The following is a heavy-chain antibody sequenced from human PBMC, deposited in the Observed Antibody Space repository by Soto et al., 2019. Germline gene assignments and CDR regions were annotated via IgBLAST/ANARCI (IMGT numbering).Heavy chain of an antibody. Sequence: EVQLVESGGGLVQPGRSLRLSCAASGFTFDDYAMHWVRQAPGKGLEWVSGISWNSDSIAYADSVKGRFTISRDNAKNSLYLQMNSLRAEDTALYYCAREVRTSGWFRRLDSWGQGILVTVSS. CDR3: AREVRTSGWFRRLDS. V-gene: IGHV3-9*01. CDR1: GFTFDDYA. CDR2: ISWNSDSI. J-gene: IGHJ4*02. D-gene: IGHD6-19*01.